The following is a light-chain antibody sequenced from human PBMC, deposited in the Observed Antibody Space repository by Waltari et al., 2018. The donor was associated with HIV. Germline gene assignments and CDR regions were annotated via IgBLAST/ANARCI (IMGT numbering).Light chain of an antibody. CDR3: HHYDSFPWT. J-gene: IGKJ1*01. CDR2: DAS. V-gene: IGKV1-33*01. Sequence: THLTQSPSSLSSSVGSRVTITCQASHDIYVYLSWFQQKPGKAHNLLIYDASTLETGVPSRFSGNGSGTHVTLTISSLQPEDFATYHCHHYDSFPWTFGKGTKVEIK. CDR1: HDIYVY.